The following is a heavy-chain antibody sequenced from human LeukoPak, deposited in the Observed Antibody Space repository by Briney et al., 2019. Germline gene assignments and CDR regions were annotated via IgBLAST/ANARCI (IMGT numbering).Heavy chain of an antibody. CDR2: INQGGYGK. V-gene: IGHV3-7*01. CDR1: GFTFNTDW. CDR3: ARVRPGDADS. Sequence: PGGSLRLSCAASGFTFNTDWMTWVRQAPGKGLEWVASINQGGYGKYYPDSVKGRFTISRDNAKNSLYLQMNSLRAEDTAVYYCARVRPGDADSWGQGTLVSVSS. D-gene: IGHD1-26*01. J-gene: IGHJ5*01.